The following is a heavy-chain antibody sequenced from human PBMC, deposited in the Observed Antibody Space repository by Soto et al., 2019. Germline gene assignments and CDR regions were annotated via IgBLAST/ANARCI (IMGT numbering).Heavy chain of an antibody. D-gene: IGHD5-12*01. CDR2: IIPILGIA. J-gene: IGHJ2*01. V-gene: IGHV1-69*02. Sequence: GASVKVSCKASGGTFSSYTISWVRQAPGQGLEWMGRIIPILGIANYAQKFQGRVTITADKSTSTANMKLSSLRSENTAVYYCASAGYGRTGVFDLWGRGTLVTVSS. CDR3: ASAGYGRTGVFDL. CDR1: GGTFSSYT.